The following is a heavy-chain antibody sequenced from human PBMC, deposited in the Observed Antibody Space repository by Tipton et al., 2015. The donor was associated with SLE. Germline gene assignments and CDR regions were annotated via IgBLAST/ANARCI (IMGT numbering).Heavy chain of an antibody. CDR2: TNQDGAIR. CDR3: TRGIDPGSSRISDY. J-gene: IGHJ4*02. V-gene: IGHV3-74*01. CDR1: GFNFGAYW. Sequence: GSLRLSCVASGFNFGAYWMHWVRQAPGKGLVWISRTNQDGAIRSYEDSVKGRFIISRGNSKSTLYLQMNNVRVEDTALYYCTRGIDPGSSRISDYWGQGTMVSVSS. D-gene: IGHD2-15*01.